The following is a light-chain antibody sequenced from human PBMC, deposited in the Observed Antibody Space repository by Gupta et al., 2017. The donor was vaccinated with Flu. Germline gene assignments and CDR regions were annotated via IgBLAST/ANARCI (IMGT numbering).Light chain of an antibody. CDR3: FLTATGARPE. CDR1: TSGHY. J-gene: IGLJ3*02. V-gene: IGLV7-46*01. Sequence: TSGHYPYWFQQKSGQAPRTLIYDTDNKHSWTPARFSGSLLGGKAALTLSGAQAEDEADYYCFLTATGARPEFGGGTKLTVL. CDR2: DTD.